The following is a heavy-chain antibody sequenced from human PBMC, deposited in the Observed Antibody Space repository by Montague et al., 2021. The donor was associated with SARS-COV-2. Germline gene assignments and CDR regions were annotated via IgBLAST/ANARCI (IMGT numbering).Heavy chain of an antibody. J-gene: IGHJ4*02. D-gene: IGHD3-16*02. Sequence: SLRLSCAASGFSFSRYGMNWVRQAPGKGLEWVALIWNDGSDKYYADSVKGRFTISRDNSKNMLFLHMNSLRAEDTATYYCAKDGQRQLLSFFDAWGRGALITVSS. CDR2: IWNDGSDK. V-gene: IGHV3-33*06. CDR1: GFSFSRYG. CDR3: AKDGQRQLLSFFDA.